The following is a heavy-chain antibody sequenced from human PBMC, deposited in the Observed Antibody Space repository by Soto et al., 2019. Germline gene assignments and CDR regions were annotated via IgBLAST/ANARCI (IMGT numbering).Heavy chain of an antibody. V-gene: IGHV3-48*02. J-gene: IGHJ4*02. CDR1: GFTFSSYS. CDR3: ARDSPGDYGDYVDY. Sequence: GSLRLSCAASGFTFSSYSMNWVRQAPGKGLEWVSYISSSSSTIYYADSVKGRFTISRDNAKNSLYLQMNSLRDEDTAVYYCARDSPGDYGDYVDYWGQGTLVTVSS. D-gene: IGHD4-17*01. CDR2: ISSSSSTI.